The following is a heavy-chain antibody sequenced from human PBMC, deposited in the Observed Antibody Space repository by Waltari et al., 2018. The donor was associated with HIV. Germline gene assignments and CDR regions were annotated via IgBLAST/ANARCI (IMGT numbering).Heavy chain of an antibody. V-gene: IGHV1-8*01. CDR3: ARGRVQVRGAMYYFDY. Sequence: QVQLVQSGDEVKKPGASVKVSCKASGYTFTSYDINWVRKATGQGLEWMGWMNPNSGNTGYPQKFQGRVTMTRNTSISTAYMELSSLRSEDTAVYYCARGRVQVRGAMYYFDYWGQGTLVTVSS. CDR2: MNPNSGNT. CDR1: GYTFTSYD. D-gene: IGHD3-10*01. J-gene: IGHJ4*02.